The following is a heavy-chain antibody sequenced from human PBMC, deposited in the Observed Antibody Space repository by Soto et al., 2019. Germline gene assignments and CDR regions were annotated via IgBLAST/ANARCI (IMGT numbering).Heavy chain of an antibody. CDR2: IYYGGST. CDR3: ARETDYYYGMDV. Sequence: SETLSLTCTVSGGSISPYYWSWIRQPPGKGLEWVGYIYYGGSTSYNPSLKSRVTISVDTSKNQFSLKLSSVTAADTAVYYCARETDYYYGMDVWGQGTTVTVS. CDR1: GGSISPYY. V-gene: IGHV4-59*01. J-gene: IGHJ6*02. D-gene: IGHD2-21*02.